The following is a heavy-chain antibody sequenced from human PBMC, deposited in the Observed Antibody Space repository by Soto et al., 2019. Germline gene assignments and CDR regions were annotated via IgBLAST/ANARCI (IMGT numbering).Heavy chain of an antibody. CDR2: ISAYNGNT. CDR3: ARVVVVVVAATRSPHRGFDP. CDR1: GYTFTSYG. J-gene: IGHJ5*02. V-gene: IGHV1-18*01. Sequence: QVQLVQSGAEVKKPGASVKVSCKASGYTFTSYGISWVRQAPGQGLEWMGWISAYNGNTNYAQKLQGRVTMTTDTSTSTAYMELRSLRSDDTAVYYCARVVVVVVAATRSPHRGFDPWGQGTLVTVSS. D-gene: IGHD2-15*01.